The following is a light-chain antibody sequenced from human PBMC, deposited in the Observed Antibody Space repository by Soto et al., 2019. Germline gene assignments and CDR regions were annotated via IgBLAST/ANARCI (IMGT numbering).Light chain of an antibody. V-gene: IGKV3-15*01. CDR2: GAS. J-gene: IGKJ4*01. Sequence: EIVMTQSPATLSVSPGERATLSCRASQSFSSNLAWYQQKPGQAPRLLISGASTRATCIPARFSGSGSGAEFTLTISSLQSEDFAVYYCQHYSNWPLTFGGGTKVDIK. CDR3: QHYSNWPLT. CDR1: QSFSSN.